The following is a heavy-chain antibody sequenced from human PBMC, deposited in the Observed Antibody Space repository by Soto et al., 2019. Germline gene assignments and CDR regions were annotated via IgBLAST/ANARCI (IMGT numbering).Heavy chain of an antibody. CDR2: IYHSGST. J-gene: IGHJ4*02. CDR3: ASWDYVWGSYRYGTDY. D-gene: IGHD3-16*02. Sequence: LSLTCAVSGYSISSGYYWGWIRQPPGKGLEWIGSIYHSGSTYYNPSLKSRVTISVDTSKNQFSLKLSSVTAADTAVYYCASWDYVWGSYRYGTDYWGQGTLVTVSS. CDR1: GYSISSGYY. V-gene: IGHV4-38-2*01.